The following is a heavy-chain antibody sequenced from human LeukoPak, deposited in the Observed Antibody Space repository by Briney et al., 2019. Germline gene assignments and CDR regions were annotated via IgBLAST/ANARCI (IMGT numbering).Heavy chain of an antibody. Sequence: NPSETLSLTCTVSVGSISSSSYSWDWIRQPPGKGLEWIGSIYYSGSTYYNPSLRSRVTISVDTSKNQFSLKLSSVTAADTAVYYCARIPTNAVPAAHNGFDIWGQGTMLTVSS. CDR3: ARIPTNAVPAAHNGFDI. V-gene: IGHV4-39*01. CDR1: VGSISSSSYS. D-gene: IGHD2-2*01. J-gene: IGHJ3*02. CDR2: IYYSGST.